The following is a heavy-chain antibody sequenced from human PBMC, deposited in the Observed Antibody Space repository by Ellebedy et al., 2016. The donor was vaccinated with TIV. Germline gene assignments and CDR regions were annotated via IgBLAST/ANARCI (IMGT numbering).Heavy chain of an antibody. V-gene: IGHV3-30*18. D-gene: IGHD2-8*01. CDR3: AKGFGYCTNGVCYSNYYYYGMDV. CDR2: ISYDGSNK. CDR1: GFTFSSYG. J-gene: IGHJ6*02. Sequence: GGSLRLXXAASGFTFSSYGMHWVRQAPGKGLEWVAVISYDGSNKYYADSVKGRFTISRDNSKNTLYLQMNSLRAEDTAVYYCAKGFGYCTNGVCYSNYYYYGMDVWGQGTTVTVSS.